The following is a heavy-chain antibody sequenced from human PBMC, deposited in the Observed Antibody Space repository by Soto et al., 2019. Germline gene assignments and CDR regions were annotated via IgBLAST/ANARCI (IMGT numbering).Heavy chain of an antibody. D-gene: IGHD3-22*01. CDR1: GFTFSSYG. Sequence: QVQLVESGGGVVQPGRSLRLSCAASGFTFSSYGMHWVRQAPGKGLEWVAVISYDGSNKYYADSVKGRFTISRDNSKNTLSLQMNSLSAEDTAVYYCAARTLDGMGIVVEDFDLWGRGTLVTVSS. V-gene: IGHV3-30*03. CDR3: AARTLDGMGIVVEDFDL. CDR2: ISYDGSNK. J-gene: IGHJ2*01.